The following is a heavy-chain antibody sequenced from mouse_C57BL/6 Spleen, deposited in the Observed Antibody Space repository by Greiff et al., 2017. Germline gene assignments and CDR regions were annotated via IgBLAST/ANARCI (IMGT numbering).Heavy chain of an antibody. D-gene: IGHD1-1*01. J-gene: IGHJ4*01. CDR2: IYPGRGST. V-gene: IGHV1-55*01. Sequence: QVQLQQPGAELVKPGASVQMSCKASGYTFTSYWITWVKQRPGQCLEWIGDIYPGRGSTNYNEKFKSKATLTVDTSSSTAYMQLSSLTSEDSAVYYYASSRTVHYAMGYWGQGASVTVSS. CDR3: ASSRTVHYAMGY. CDR1: GYTFTSYW.